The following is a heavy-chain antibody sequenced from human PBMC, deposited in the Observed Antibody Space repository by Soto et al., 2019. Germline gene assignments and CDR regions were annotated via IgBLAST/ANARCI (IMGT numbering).Heavy chain of an antibody. CDR3: ARSDGWDLNWFDS. Sequence: QVQLVQSGAEVKKPGASVKVSCKASGYRFSTYDMNWVRQAPGQGLEWMGWVNPNSANTGFAQKFRGRLTLTMNTSITTAYMELSSLTSGDTAVYYGARSDGWDLNWFDSWGQGTLVTVSS. CDR1: GYRFSTYD. CDR2: VNPNSANT. V-gene: IGHV1-8*01. D-gene: IGHD6-19*01. J-gene: IGHJ5*01.